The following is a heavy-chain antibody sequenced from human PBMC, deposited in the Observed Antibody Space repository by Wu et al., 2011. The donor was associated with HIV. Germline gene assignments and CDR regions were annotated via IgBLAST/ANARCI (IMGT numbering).Heavy chain of an antibody. J-gene: IGHJ4*02. V-gene: IGHV1-2*02. CDR2: INPNSGGT. CDR3: ARVEARDFWSGYYDY. CDR1: GYTFTVYY. Sequence: QVQLVQSGAEVKKPGASVKVSCKASGYTFTVYYMHWVRQAPGQGLEWMGWINPNSGGTNYAQKFQGRVTMTRDTSISTAYMELSSLRSDDTAVYYCARVEARDFWSGYYDYWGQGTLVTVSS. D-gene: IGHD3-3*01.